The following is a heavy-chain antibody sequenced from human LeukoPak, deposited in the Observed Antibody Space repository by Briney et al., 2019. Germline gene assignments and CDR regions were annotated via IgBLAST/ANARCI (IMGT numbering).Heavy chain of an antibody. CDR3: ASPTGEGY. J-gene: IGHJ4*02. D-gene: IGHD1-14*01. Sequence: PSETLSLTCTVSGGSISSSSYYWGWIRQPPGKGLEWIGSIYYSGSTYYNPSLKSRVTISVDTSKNQFSLKLSSVTAADTAVYYCASPTGEGYWGQGTLVTVSS. CDR2: IYYSGST. CDR1: GGSISSSSYY. V-gene: IGHV4-39*07.